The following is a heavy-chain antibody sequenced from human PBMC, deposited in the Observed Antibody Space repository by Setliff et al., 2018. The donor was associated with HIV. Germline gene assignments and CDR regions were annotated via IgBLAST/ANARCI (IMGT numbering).Heavy chain of an antibody. CDR1: GGTISSSDYY. Sequence: PSETLSLTCTVSGGTISSSDYYWGWIRQPPGKGLEWIGSIYYSGTTYYNPSLKSRVTISVDTSTNQFSLKLSSVTAADTAVYYCVRVDPPYSYGGDYRDTFDIWGPGTKVTVSS. CDR2: IYYSGTT. V-gene: IGHV4-39*07. CDR3: VRVDPPYSYGGDYRDTFDI. J-gene: IGHJ3*02. D-gene: IGHD5-18*01.